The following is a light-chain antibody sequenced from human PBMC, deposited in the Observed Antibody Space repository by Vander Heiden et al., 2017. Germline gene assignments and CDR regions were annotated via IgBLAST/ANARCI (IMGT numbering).Light chain of an antibody. V-gene: IGLV2-14*01. CDR3: SSYTSSSTLV. CDR2: DVR. CDR1: SSDVGGYNY. J-gene: IGLJ1*01. Sequence: QSALTQPASVSGSPGQSITISCTGTSSDVGGYNYVSWYQQHPGKAPKLMIYDVRKRPSGVSNRFSGSKSGNTASLTISGRQAEDEADYYGSSYTSSSTLVFGTGTKVTVL.